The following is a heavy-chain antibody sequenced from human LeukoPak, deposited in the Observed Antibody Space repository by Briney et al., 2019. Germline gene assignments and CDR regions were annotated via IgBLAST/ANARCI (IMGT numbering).Heavy chain of an antibody. CDR2: INHSGST. V-gene: IGHV4-34*01. CDR1: GGSFSGYY. Sequence: SETLSLTCAVYGGSFSGYYWSWIRQPPGKGLEWIGEINHSGSTDYNPSLKSRVTIPVDTSKNQFSLKLSSVTAADTAVYYCARAAGVAVAPVDYWGQGTLVTVSS. J-gene: IGHJ4*02. D-gene: IGHD6-19*01. CDR3: ARAAGVAVAPVDY.